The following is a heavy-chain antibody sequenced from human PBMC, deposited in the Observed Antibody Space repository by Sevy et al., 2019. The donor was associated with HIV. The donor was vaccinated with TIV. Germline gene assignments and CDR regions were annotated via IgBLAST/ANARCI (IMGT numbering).Heavy chain of an antibody. Sequence: ASVKVSCKVSGYTLTKLSMHWVRQAPGKGLEWMGGFDPEDGETIYAQKFQGRVTMTEDTSTDTAYMELSSLRSEDTAVYYCATPKYVGYDYESLDIWGQGTMLTVSS. CDR3: ATPKYVGYDYESLDI. D-gene: IGHD5-12*01. V-gene: IGHV1-24*01. CDR2: FDPEDGET. CDR1: GYTLTKLS. J-gene: IGHJ3*02.